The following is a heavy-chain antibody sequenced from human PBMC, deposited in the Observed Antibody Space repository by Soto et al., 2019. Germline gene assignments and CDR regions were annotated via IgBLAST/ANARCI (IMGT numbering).Heavy chain of an antibody. CDR3: ARFSGSYRGNYYGMDV. CDR1: GYTFTSYG. D-gene: IGHD1-26*01. J-gene: IGHJ6*02. CDR2: ISAYNGNT. V-gene: IGHV1-18*01. Sequence: ASVKVSCKASGYTFTSYGISWVRQAPGQGLEWMGWISAYNGNTNYAQKLQGRVTMTTDTSTSTAYMELRSLRSDDTALYYCARFSGSYRGNYYGMDVWGQGTTVTVSS.